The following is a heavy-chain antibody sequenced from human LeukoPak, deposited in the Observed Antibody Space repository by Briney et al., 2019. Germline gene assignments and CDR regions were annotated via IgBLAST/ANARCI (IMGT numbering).Heavy chain of an antibody. J-gene: IGHJ4*02. CDR3: TRDER. CDR1: GFTFSNYA. V-gene: IGHV3-23*01. CDR2: ISGSGGST. Sequence: GGSLRLSCAAAGFTFSNYAMTWVRQAPGKGLEWVSSISGSGGSTYYADSVKGRFTISRDNAKNSLYLQMNSLRAEDTAMYYCTRDERWGQGTLVTVSS.